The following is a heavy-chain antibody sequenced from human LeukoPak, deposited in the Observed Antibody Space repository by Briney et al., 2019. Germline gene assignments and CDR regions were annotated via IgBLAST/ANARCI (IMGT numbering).Heavy chain of an antibody. D-gene: IGHD3-10*01. V-gene: IGHV4-61*01. CDR1: GGSVSSGSYY. J-gene: IGHJ3*02. Sequence: SETLSLTCTVSGGSVSSGSYYWSWIRQPPGKGLEWIGYIYYSGSTDYNPSLKSRVTISVDTSKNQFSLKLSSVTAADTAVYYCASPRVTVVHLGPDAFDIWGQGTMVTVSS. CDR2: IYYSGST. CDR3: ASPRVTVVHLGPDAFDI.